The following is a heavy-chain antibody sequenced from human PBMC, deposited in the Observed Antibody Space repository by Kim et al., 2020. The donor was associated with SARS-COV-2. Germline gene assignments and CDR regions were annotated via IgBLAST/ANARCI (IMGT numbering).Heavy chain of an antibody. CDR3: AREGVVPAARGYFDY. CDR1: GYSFTSYW. D-gene: IGHD2-2*01. J-gene: IGHJ4*02. V-gene: IGHV5-51*01. CDR2: IYPGDSDT. Sequence: GESLKISCKGSGYSFTSYWIGWVRQMPGKGLEWMGIIYPGDSDTRYSPSFQGQVTISADKSISTAYLQWSSLKASDTAMYYCAREGVVPAARGYFDYWGQGTLVTVSS.